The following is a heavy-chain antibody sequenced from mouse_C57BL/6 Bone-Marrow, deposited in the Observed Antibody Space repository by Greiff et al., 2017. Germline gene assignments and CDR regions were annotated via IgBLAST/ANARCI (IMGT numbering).Heavy chain of an antibody. CDR2: IYPRDGST. CDR1: GYTFTSYD. CDR3: ARGLPYYAMDY. V-gene: IGHV1-85*01. Sequence: QVQLQQSGPELVKPGASVKLSCKASGYTFTSYDLNWVKQRPGQGLEWIGWIYPRDGSTKYNEKFKGKATLTVDTSSSTAYMELHRLTSEDSAVYCGARGLPYYAMDYWGQGTSVTVSS. D-gene: IGHD3-1*01. J-gene: IGHJ4*01.